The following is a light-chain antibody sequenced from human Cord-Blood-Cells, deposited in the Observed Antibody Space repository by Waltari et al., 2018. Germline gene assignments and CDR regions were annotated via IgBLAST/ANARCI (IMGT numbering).Light chain of an antibody. Sequence: EIVLTQSPGTLSLSPGERATLSCRASQSVSSSYLAWYQQKPGQAPRLLIYGASSRATGIPDRFSGNGSGTDFNLTISRLGPEDFAVYYCQQYGSSLWTFGQGTKVEIK. J-gene: IGKJ1*01. CDR1: QSVSSSY. CDR2: GAS. CDR3: QQYGSSLWT. V-gene: IGKV3-20*01.